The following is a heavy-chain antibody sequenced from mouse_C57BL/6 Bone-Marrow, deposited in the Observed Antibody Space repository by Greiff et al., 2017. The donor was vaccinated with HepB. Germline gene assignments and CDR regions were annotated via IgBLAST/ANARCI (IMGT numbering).Heavy chain of an antibody. CDR3: ARRAIYYDYDGGFAY. CDR1: GFTFSDYG. D-gene: IGHD2-4*01. V-gene: IGHV5-17*01. Sequence: EVMLVESGGGLVKPGGSLKLSCAASGFTFSDYGMHWVRQAPEKGLEWVAYISSGSSTIYYADTVKGRFTISRDNAKNTLFLQMTSLRSEDTAMYYCARRAIYYDYDGGFAYWGQGTLVTVSA. CDR2: ISSGSSTI. J-gene: IGHJ3*01.